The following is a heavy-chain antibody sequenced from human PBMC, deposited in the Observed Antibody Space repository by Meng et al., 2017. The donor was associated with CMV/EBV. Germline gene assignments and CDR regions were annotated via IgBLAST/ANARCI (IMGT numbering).Heavy chain of an antibody. CDR3: ARGVYDFWSSYYPKYYFDY. D-gene: IGHD3-3*01. J-gene: IGHJ4*02. V-gene: IGHV4-59*01. Sequence: SETLSLTCTVSGGSISSYYWSWIRQPPGKGLEWIGYIYYSGSTNYNPSLKSRVTISVDTSKNQFSLKLSSVTAADTAVYYCARGVYDFWSSYYPKYYFDYWGQGTLVTVSS. CDR1: GGSISSYY. CDR2: IYYSGST.